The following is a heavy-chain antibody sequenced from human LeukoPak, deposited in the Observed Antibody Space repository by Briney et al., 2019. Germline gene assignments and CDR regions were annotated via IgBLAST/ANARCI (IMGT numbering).Heavy chain of an antibody. Sequence: PGGSLRLSCAASGFTFSASYMTWVRQAPGKGLEWLSYISGDSGDTNYADSVKGRFTISRDNSQNTVSLQVNNLRTEDTALYYCAKTSLSDASGHYYYMDVWGKGTTVTVSS. CDR3: AKTSLSDASGHYYYMDV. J-gene: IGHJ6*03. CDR2: ISGDSGDT. D-gene: IGHD3-3*01. V-gene: IGHV3-11*06. CDR1: GFTFSASY.